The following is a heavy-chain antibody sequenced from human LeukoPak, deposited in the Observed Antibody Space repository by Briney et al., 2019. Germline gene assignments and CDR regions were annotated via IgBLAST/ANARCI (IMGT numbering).Heavy chain of an antibody. Sequence: PSDTLSLTCTVSGGSITSSGFYWGWLRQPPGKGLEWIGNIYYGGSAYYNTSLKSRVTISVDTSKNQFSLKLSSVTAADTAVYYCARQPNIVVVDNWFDPWGQGTLVAVSS. V-gene: IGHV4-39*07. CDR2: IYYGGSA. CDR1: GGSITSSGFY. J-gene: IGHJ5*02. D-gene: IGHD2-15*01. CDR3: ARQPNIVVVDNWFDP.